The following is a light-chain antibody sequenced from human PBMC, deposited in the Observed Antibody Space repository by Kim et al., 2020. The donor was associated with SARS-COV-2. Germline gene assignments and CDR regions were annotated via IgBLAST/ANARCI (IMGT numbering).Light chain of an antibody. Sequence: QSALTQPASVFGSPGQSITISCTGTSSDVGGYNYVSWYHQHPGKAPKLMIYDVSKRPSGVSNRFSGSKSGNTASLTISGLQAEDEADYYCSSYTSSSTSYVVFGGGTQLTVL. CDR2: DVS. CDR1: SSDVGGYNY. J-gene: IGLJ2*01. V-gene: IGLV2-14*01. CDR3: SSYTSSSTSYVV.